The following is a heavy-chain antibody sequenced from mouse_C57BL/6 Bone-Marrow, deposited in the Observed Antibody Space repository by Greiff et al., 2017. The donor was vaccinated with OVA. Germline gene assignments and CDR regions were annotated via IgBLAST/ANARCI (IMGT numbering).Heavy chain of an antibody. V-gene: IGHV1-4*01. CDR3: TPTGAWFAY. D-gene: IGHD4-1*02. Sequence: VQLQESGAELARPGASVKMSCKASGYTFTSYTMHWVKQRPGQGLEWIGYINPSSGYTKYNQKFKDKATLTADKSSSTAYMQLSSLTSEDSAVYYCTPTGAWFAYWGQGTLVTVSA. CDR1: GYTFTSYT. CDR2: INPSSGYT. J-gene: IGHJ3*01.